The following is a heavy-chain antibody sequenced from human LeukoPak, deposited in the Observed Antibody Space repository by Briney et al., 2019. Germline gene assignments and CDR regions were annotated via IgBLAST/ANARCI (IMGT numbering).Heavy chain of an antibody. D-gene: IGHD3-10*01. V-gene: IGHV4-39*07. CDR2: IYYSGST. Sequence: SETLSLTCTVSGGSISSSSYYWGWIRQPPGKGLEWIGSIYYSGSTYYNPSLKSRVTISVDTSKNQFSLKLSSVTAADTAVYYCARAFSITMVRGATHYFDYWGQGTLLTVSS. J-gene: IGHJ4*02. CDR1: GGSISSSSYY. CDR3: ARAFSITMVRGATHYFDY.